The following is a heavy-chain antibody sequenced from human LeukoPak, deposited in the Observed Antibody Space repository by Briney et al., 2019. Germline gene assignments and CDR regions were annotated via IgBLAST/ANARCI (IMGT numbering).Heavy chain of an antibody. CDR1: GFTFSDYY. CDR3: AKDLGGGSGCYDL. J-gene: IGHJ2*01. D-gene: IGHD6-19*01. V-gene: IGHV3-11*04. CDR2: ISSSGSTT. Sequence: GGSLRLSCAASGFTFSDYYMSWIRQAPGKGLEWVSHISSSGSTTYYADSVQGRLTISRDNSKNTLYLQMNSLRAEDTAVYYCAKDLGGGSGCYDLWGRGTLVTVSS.